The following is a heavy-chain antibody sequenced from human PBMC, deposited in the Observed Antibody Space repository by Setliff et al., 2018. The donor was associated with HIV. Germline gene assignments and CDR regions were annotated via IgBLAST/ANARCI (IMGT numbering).Heavy chain of an antibody. V-gene: IGHV1-2*02. D-gene: IGHD2-2*01. Sequence: ASVKVSCKASGYTFTSYAMNWVRQAPGQGLEWMGGINPNNADTNYAQKCQGRVTMTRDTSISKAYMELRSLRSDDTAVYYCVRGHCNSDKCWYTWFDPWGQGTLVTVSS. CDR1: GYTFTSYA. CDR2: INPNNADT. CDR3: VRGHCNSDKCWYTWFDP. J-gene: IGHJ5*02.